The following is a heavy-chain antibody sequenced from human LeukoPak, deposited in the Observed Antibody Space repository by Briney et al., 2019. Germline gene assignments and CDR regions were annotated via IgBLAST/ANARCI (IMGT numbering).Heavy chain of an antibody. Sequence: ASVKVSCKISGYSLTELAIHWVRQAPGKGLERMGGSDPEDVKTSFAEKFQGRVTFTEDTSTDTAFMELSRLRSDDTAVYYCATFQAYANSGHLRPYFDYWGQGTLVTVSS. CDR3: ATFQAYANSGHLRPYFDY. CDR1: GYSLTELA. V-gene: IGHV1-24*01. J-gene: IGHJ4*02. CDR2: SDPEDVKT. D-gene: IGHD3-22*01.